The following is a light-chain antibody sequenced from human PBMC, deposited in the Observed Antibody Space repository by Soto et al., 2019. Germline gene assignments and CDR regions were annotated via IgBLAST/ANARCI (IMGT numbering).Light chain of an antibody. CDR1: QSVSSY. CDR2: DAS. Sequence: EIVLTQSPATLSLSPGERATLSCRASQSVSSYLAWYQQKPGQAPRLLIYDASNRATGIPARFSGSGSGTDFTRTISSLEPEDFAVYCCQQRSNWPRTFGQGTKLEI. J-gene: IGKJ2*01. CDR3: QQRSNWPRT. V-gene: IGKV3-11*01.